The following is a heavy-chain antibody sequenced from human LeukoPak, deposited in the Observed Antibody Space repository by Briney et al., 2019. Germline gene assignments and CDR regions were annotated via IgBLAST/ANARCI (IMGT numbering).Heavy chain of an antibody. D-gene: IGHD3-22*01. CDR3: TRDISGYYDSSGYYYYFDY. Sequence: PGGSLRLSCTASGFTFGDYAMSWVRQAPGKGLEWVGFIRSKACGGTTEYAASVKGRFTISRDDSKSIAYLQMNSLKTEDTAVYYCTRDISGYYDSSGYYYYFDYWGQGTLVTVSS. J-gene: IGHJ4*02. CDR2: IRSKACGGTT. CDR1: GFTFGDYA. V-gene: IGHV3-49*04.